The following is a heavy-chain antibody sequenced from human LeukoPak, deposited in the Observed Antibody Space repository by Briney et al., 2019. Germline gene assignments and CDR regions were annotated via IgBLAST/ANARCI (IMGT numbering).Heavy chain of an antibody. J-gene: IGHJ6*03. Sequence: ASVKVSCRSSGYTFTTYYIHWVRQAPGQGLEWMGWINPNSGGTNYAQKFQGRVTMTRDTSISTAYMELSRLRSDDTAVYYCARDSSWYSDYYYYYMDVWGKGTTVTVSS. D-gene: IGHD6-13*01. CDR1: GYTFTTYY. CDR2: INPNSGGT. CDR3: ARDSSWYSDYYYYYMDV. V-gene: IGHV1-2*02.